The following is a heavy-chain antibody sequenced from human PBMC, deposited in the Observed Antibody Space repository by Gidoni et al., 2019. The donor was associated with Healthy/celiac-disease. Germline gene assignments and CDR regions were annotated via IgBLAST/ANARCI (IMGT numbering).Heavy chain of an antibody. CDR1: GGSFSGSY. Sequence: QVQLQQWGAGLLKLSETRPLTAAAHGGSFSGSYWSWIRQPPGKGLEWMGEINHSGSTNYNPSLKSRVTISVDTSKNQFSLKLCSVTAADSAVYYCARGLTGTTNWGQGTLVTVSS. J-gene: IGHJ4*02. CDR3: ARGLTGTTN. CDR2: INHSGST. D-gene: IGHD1-7*01. V-gene: IGHV4-34*01.